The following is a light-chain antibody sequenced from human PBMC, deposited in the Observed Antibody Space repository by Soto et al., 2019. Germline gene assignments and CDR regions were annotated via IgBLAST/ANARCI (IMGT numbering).Light chain of an antibody. CDR1: SSNIGKNY. J-gene: IGLJ2*01. CDR3: GTWDTSLSGDVI. Sequence: QSVLTQPPSVSAAPGQKVTISCSGSSSNIGKNYVSWYQQFPGRAPKLLIYDNDQRPSGIPDRFSGSKSGTSATLGITGLQTGDEADYYCGTWDTSLSGDVIFGGGTKSPS. V-gene: IGLV1-51*01. CDR2: DND.